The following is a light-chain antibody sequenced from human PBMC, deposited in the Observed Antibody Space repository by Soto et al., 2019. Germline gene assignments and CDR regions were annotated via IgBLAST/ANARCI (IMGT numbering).Light chain of an antibody. CDR3: SSYRSSSSYV. Sequence: QSALTQPASVSGSPGQSITISCTGTSSDIGGYKYVSWYQQHPGKAPKLMIYDVNNRPSGVSNRFSGSKSGDTASLTISGLQAEDEADYYCSSYRSSSSYVFGTGTKVTV. CDR2: DVN. V-gene: IGLV2-14*01. CDR1: SSDIGGYKY. J-gene: IGLJ1*01.